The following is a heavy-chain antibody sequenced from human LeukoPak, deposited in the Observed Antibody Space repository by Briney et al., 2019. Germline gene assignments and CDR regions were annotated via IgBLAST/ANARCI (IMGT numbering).Heavy chain of an antibody. CDR3: ARDLGDYWSGFRSYFFDY. Sequence: SETLSLTCTVSGGSISSYYWSWIRQPPGKGLEWIGYIYYSGSTKYNPSLKSRVTISVDTSKKQFSLKLSSVTAADTAVYYCARDLGDYWSGFRSYFFDYWGQGTLVTVSS. D-gene: IGHD3-3*01. V-gene: IGHV4-59*01. J-gene: IGHJ4*02. CDR2: IYYSGST. CDR1: GGSISSYY.